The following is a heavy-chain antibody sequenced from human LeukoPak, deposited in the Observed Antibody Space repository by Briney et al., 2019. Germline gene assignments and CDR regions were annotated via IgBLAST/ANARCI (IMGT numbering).Heavy chain of an antibody. CDR1: GGSISSYY. V-gene: IGHV4-59*01. CDR2: IYYSGST. J-gene: IGHJ6*03. D-gene: IGHD2-2*02. Sequence: PSETLSLTCTVSGGSISSYYWSWIRRPPGKGLEWIGYIYYSGSTNYNPSLKSRVTISVDTSKNQFSLKLSSVTAADTAVYYCARVYAGPAAIAYYYYYMDVWGKGTTVTVSS. CDR3: ARVYAGPAAIAYYYYYMDV.